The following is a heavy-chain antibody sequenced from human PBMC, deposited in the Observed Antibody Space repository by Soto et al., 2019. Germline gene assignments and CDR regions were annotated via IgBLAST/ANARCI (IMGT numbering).Heavy chain of an antibody. CDR3: ARVVPSPENNSSSFRGIYGMDV. J-gene: IGHJ6*02. D-gene: IGHD6-6*01. CDR2: INAGNGNT. V-gene: IGHV1-3*01. CDR1: GYTFTSYA. Sequence: ASVKVSCKASGYTFTSYAMHWVRQAPGQRLEWMGWINAGNGNTKYSQKFQGRVTITRDTSASTAYMELSSLRSEDTAVYYCARVVPSPENNSSSFRGIYGMDVWGQGTTVTVSS.